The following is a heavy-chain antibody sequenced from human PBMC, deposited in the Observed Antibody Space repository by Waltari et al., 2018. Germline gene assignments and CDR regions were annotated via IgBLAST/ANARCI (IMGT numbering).Heavy chain of an antibody. CDR2: IYPGDSDT. Sequence: EVQLVQSGAEVKKPGESLKISCKGSGYSFTSSWIAWVRQMPGKGLEWMGIIYPGDSDTRYSPSFQGQVTISADKSISTAYLQWSSLKASDTAMYYCARVPSSLVGATSVDYWGQGTLVTVSS. J-gene: IGHJ4*02. CDR3: ARVPSSLVGATSVDY. D-gene: IGHD1-26*01. V-gene: IGHV5-51*01. CDR1: GYSFTSSW.